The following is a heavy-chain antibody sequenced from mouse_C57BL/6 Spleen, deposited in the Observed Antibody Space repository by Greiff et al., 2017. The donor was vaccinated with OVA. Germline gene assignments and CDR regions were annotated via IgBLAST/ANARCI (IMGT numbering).Heavy chain of an antibody. CDR2: IYPGSGST. J-gene: IGHJ3*01. V-gene: IGHV1-55*01. Sequence: QVQLQQSGAELVKPGASVKMSCKASGYTFTSYWITWVKQRPGQGLEWIGDIYPGSGSTNYNEKFKSKATLTVDTSSSTAYMQLSSLTSEDSAVYYCASRYGNYVGWFAYWGQGTLVTVSA. D-gene: IGHD2-1*01. CDR3: ASRYGNYVGWFAY. CDR1: GYTFTSYW.